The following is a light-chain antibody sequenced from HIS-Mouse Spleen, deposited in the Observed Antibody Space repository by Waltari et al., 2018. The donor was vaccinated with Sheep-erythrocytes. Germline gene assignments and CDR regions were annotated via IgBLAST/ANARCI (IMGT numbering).Light chain of an antibody. Sequence: QSALTQPASVSGSPGQSITISCTATSSDVGSYNLVSWYQQHPGKAPQLMIYEGSNRPSVVSNRFSGSKSGNTASLTISGLQAEDEADYYCCSYAGSSTPWVFGGGTKLTVL. CDR3: CSYAGSSTPWV. V-gene: IGLV2-23*01. CDR2: EGS. CDR1: SSDVGSYNL. J-gene: IGLJ3*02.